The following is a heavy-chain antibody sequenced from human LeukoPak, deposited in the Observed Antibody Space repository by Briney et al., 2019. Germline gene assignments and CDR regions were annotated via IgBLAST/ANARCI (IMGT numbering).Heavy chain of an antibody. CDR2: IKSKTDGGTT. CDR1: GFTFSNAW. CDR3: VKFVGAKGY. V-gene: IGHV3-15*01. D-gene: IGHD1-26*01. Sequence: GSLKLSCATSGFTFSNAWMSWVRQAPGKGLEWVGRIKSKTDGGTTDYAAPVKGRFTISRDNSKNTLYLQMNSLKAEDTAVYYCVKFVGAKGYWGQGTLVTVSS. J-gene: IGHJ4*02.